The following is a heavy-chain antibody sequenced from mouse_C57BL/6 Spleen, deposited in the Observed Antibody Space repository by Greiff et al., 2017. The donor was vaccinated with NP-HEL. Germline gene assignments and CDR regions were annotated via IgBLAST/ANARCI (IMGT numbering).Heavy chain of an antibody. D-gene: IGHD2-1*01. Sequence: EVQGVESGGGLVKPGGSLKLSCAASGFTFSDYGMHWVRQAPEKGLEWVAYISSGSSTIYYADTVKGRFTISRDNAKNTLFLQMTSLRSEDTAMYYCAYGNSGAYWGQGTLVTVSA. CDR2: ISSGSSTI. CDR3: AYGNSGAY. CDR1: GFTFSDYG. V-gene: IGHV5-17*01. J-gene: IGHJ3*01.